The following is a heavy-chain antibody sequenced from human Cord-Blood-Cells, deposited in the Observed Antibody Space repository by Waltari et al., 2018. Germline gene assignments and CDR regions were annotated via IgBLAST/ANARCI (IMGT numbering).Heavy chain of an antibody. Sequence: QVQLVQSGAEVKKPGASVKVSCKASGYTFTGYYMHWVRQAPGQGLEWMGRINPKSGCTNYAQKCQGRVTMTRDTSISTAYMGLSRLRSDDTAVYYCARGNWGSGVVDYWGQGTLVTVSS. D-gene: IGHD7-27*01. CDR1: GYTFTGYY. CDR3: ARGNWGSGVVDY. CDR2: INPKSGCT. V-gene: IGHV1-2*06. J-gene: IGHJ4*02.